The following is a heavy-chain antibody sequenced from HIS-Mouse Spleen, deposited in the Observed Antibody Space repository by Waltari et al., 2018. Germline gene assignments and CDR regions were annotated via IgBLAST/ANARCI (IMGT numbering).Heavy chain of an antibody. CDR1: GFTFSSYA. Sequence: QVQLVESGGGVVQPGRSLRLSCAASGFTFSSYAMHWVRQAPGKGLEWVAVISYDGSNKDYADSVKGRFTISRDNSKNTLYLQMNSLRAEDTAVYYCARDRINCSSTSCLYVDTAMVSVYWGQGTLVTVSS. CDR3: ARDRINCSSTSCLYVDTAMVSVY. D-gene: IGHD2-2*01. CDR2: ISYDGSNK. J-gene: IGHJ4*02. V-gene: IGHV3-30*04.